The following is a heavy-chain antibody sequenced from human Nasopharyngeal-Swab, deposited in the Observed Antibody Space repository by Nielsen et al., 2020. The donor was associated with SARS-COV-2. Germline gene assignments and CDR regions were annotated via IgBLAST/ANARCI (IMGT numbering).Heavy chain of an antibody. V-gene: IGHV3-7*02. CDR2: IRQDAREQ. CDR1: GFPFSNHY. J-gene: IGHJ4*02. Sequence: GESLKISCAASGFPFSNHYMTWVRQPPGKGLEWVANIRQDAREQFYVDSVKGRFTISRDNAKNSVFLQMNSLRSEDTAVYYCVKHQGSSSDQWGQGTLVTVSS. CDR3: VKHQGSSSDQ.